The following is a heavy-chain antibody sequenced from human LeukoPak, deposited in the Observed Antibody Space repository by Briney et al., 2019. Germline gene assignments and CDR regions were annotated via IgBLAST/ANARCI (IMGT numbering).Heavy chain of an antibody. CDR2: ISSSGDST. V-gene: IGHV3-23*01. J-gene: IGHJ4*02. CDR3: ARDTLDDY. Sequence: PGGSLRLSCAASGFTFSRYAMSWVRQAPGKGPEWVSAISSSGDSTFYANSVKGRFTISRDNSKNTLYMQIYSLRAEDTAVYYCARDTLDDYWGQGTLVTVSS. CDR1: GFTFSRYA.